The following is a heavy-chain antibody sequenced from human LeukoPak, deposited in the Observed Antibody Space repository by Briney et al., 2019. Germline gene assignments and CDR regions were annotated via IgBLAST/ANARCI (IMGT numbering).Heavy chain of an antibody. J-gene: IGHJ6*03. CDR2: ISSSSSYI. CDR3: ARGGTVTTSNIEYYYYYMDV. Sequence: GGSLRLSCAASGFTFSSHSMNWVRQAPGKGLEWVPSISSSSSYIYYADSVKGRFTISRDNAKNSLYLQMNSLRAEDTAVYYCARGGTVTTSNIEYYYYYMDVWGKGTTVTVSS. CDR1: GFTFSSHS. V-gene: IGHV3-21*01. D-gene: IGHD4-11*01.